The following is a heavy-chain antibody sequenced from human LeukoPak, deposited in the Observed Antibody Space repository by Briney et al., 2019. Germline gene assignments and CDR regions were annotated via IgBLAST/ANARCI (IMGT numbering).Heavy chain of an antibody. CDR1: GFRFSSYA. Sequence: PGGSLRLSCAASGFRFSSYAMSWVRKAPGKGLEWVSAISGSGSSTYYADSVKGRFTISRDNSKNTLYLQMSSLRAEDTAVYYCANGGARGMDVWGQGTTVTVSS. J-gene: IGHJ6*02. CDR3: ANGGARGMDV. D-gene: IGHD3-16*01. CDR2: ISGSGSST. V-gene: IGHV3-23*01.